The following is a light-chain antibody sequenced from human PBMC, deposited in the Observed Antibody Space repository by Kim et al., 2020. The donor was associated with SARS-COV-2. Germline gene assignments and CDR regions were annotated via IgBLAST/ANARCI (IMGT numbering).Light chain of an antibody. CDR1: SNDVGAYDR. CDR2: EVN. CDR3: LSYTTTNTWV. Sequence: GQSVTISCTGTSNDVGAYDRVSWFQQAPGTAPKLLICEVNNRPSGVPDRFSGSKSGNTASLTISGLQAEDEADYYCLSYTTTNTWVFGGGTQLTVL. J-gene: IGLJ2*01. V-gene: IGLV2-18*02.